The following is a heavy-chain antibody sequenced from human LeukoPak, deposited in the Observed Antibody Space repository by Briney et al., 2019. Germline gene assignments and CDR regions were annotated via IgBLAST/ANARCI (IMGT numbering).Heavy chain of an antibody. Sequence: GGSLRLSCAASGFTFSSYAMHWVRQATGKGLEWVSAIGTAGDTFYPGSVKGRFTISRENAKNSLSLQMNSLRAEDTAVYYCVRQQTPHGNFDYWGQGTLVTVSS. CDR2: IGTAGDT. CDR1: GFTFSSYA. J-gene: IGHJ4*02. D-gene: IGHD1-26*01. CDR3: VRQQTPHGNFDY. V-gene: IGHV3-13*01.